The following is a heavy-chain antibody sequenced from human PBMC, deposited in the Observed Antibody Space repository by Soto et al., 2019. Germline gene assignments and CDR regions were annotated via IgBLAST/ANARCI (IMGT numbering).Heavy chain of an antibody. CDR1: GFTFSSYA. CDR3: AKKPRDWNRFFDY. V-gene: IGHV3-23*01. D-gene: IGHD1-1*01. J-gene: IGHJ4*02. CDR2: ISGSGGST. Sequence: GGSLRLSCAASGFTFSSYAMSWVRQAPGKGLEWVSAISGSGGSTYYADSVKGRFAISRDYSKNTLYLQMNSLRAEDTAVYYCAKKPRDWNRFFDYWGQGTLVTVSS.